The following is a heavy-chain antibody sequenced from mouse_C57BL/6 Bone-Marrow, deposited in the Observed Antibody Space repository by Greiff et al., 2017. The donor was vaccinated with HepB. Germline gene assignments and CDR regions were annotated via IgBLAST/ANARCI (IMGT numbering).Heavy chain of an antibody. CDR3: ARRGGTDY. V-gene: IGHV1-9*01. D-gene: IGHD3-3*01. CDR1: GYTFTGYW. Sequence: QVQLKQSGAELMKPGASVKLSCKATGYTFTGYWIEWVKQRPGHGLEWIGEILPGSGSTNYNEKFKSKATLTVDTSSSTAYMQLSSLTSEDSAVYYCARRGGTDYWGQGTTLTVSS. CDR2: ILPGSGST. J-gene: IGHJ2*01.